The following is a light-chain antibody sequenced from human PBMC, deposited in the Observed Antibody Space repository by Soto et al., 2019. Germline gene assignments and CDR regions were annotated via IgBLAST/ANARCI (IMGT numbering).Light chain of an antibody. CDR2: DVS. Sequence: QSALTQPASVSGSPGQSITISCTGTSSDVGGYNYVPWYQQHPGKAPKVMIYDVSNRPSGVSNRFSGSKSGNTASLSISGLQAEDEADYYCSSYTSSSTYVFGTGTKLTVL. J-gene: IGLJ1*01. CDR1: SSDVGGYNY. CDR3: SSYTSSSTYV. V-gene: IGLV2-14*01.